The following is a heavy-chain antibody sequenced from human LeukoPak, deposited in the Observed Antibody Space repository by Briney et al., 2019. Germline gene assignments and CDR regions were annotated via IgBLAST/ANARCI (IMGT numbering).Heavy chain of an antibody. CDR1: GFTVSSNY. CDR2: TYSGGST. Sequence: GGSLRLSCAASGFTVSSNYMSWVRQAPGKGLEWVSATYSGGSTYYADSVKGRFTISRDNSKNTLYLQMNSLRAEDTAVYYCARDLRRDYYYYYGMDVWGKGTTVTVSS. V-gene: IGHV3-53*01. J-gene: IGHJ6*04. CDR3: ARDLRRDYYYYYGMDV.